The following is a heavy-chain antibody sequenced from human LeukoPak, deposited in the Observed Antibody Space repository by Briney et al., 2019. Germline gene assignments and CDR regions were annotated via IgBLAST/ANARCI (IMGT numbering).Heavy chain of an antibody. V-gene: IGHV4-34*01. D-gene: IGHD2-2*01. CDR1: GGSFSGYY. CDR3: ARGRARYCSSTSCYGPYYYYGMDV. CDR2: INLGGST. J-gene: IGHJ6*02. Sequence: SETLSLTCAVYGGSFSGYYWSWIRQPPGKGLEWIGEINLGGSTNYNPSLKSRVTISVDTSKNQFSLKLSSVTAADTAVYYCARGRARYCSSTSCYGPYYYYGMDVWGQGTTVTVSS.